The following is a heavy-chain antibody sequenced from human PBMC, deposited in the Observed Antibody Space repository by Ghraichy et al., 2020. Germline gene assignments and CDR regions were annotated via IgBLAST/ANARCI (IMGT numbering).Heavy chain of an antibody. CDR1: GITLSRYW. CDR2: MNEDGSEK. D-gene: IGHD2-21*02. CDR3: VREWRCRGGDCYSKPDY. Sequence: GESLNISCAASGITLSRYWMSWVRQAPGKGLEWVANMNEDGSEKNYVDSVKGRFSISIDDAKNSLCLQMNNLRVEDTAVYYCVREWRCRGGDCYSKPDYWGQGTLVTVSS. J-gene: IGHJ4*02. V-gene: IGHV3-7*05.